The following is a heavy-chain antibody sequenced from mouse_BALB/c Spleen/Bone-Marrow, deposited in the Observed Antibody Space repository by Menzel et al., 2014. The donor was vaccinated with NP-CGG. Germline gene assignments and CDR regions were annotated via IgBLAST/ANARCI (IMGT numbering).Heavy chain of an antibody. CDR1: GYTFTTYT. V-gene: IGHV1-4*01. CDR3: ARWELGGFDY. CDR2: INPSSGYT. J-gene: IGHJ2*01. D-gene: IGHD4-1*01. Sequence: QVQLQQSGAELARPGASVKMSCKVSGYTFTTYTMHWVKQRPGQGLEWIGYINPSSGYTNYNQKFKDTATLTADKSSSTAYLQLSSLTSEDSAVYYCARWELGGFDYWGQGTTLTVSS.